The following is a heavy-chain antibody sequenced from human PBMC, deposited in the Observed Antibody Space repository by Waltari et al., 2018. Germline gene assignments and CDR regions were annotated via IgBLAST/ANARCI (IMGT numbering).Heavy chain of an antibody. CDR1: GDSVSRHYW. D-gene: IGHD2-2*01. Sequence: QVQLQESGQGLLKPSGTLSLTCAVSGDSVSRHYWCSWVRQSPDKGLEWIGQVHHSGKTHYNPSIQSRVTISVDSPKNHFSLTLKSVTAADTAVYYCAGDRAIGLFFDYWGRGTLVTVSS. CDR2: VHHSGKT. V-gene: IGHV4-4*02. CDR3: AGDRAIGLFFDY. J-gene: IGHJ4*02.